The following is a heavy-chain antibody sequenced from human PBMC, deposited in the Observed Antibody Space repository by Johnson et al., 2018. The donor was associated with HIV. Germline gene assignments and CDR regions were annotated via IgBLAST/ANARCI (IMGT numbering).Heavy chain of an antibody. CDR1: GFTFSSYA. CDR2: ISYDGSNK. CDR3: GSRSGAR. Sequence: QVQLVESGGGVVQPGRSLRLSCAASGFTFSSYAMHWVRQAPGKGLEWVAVISYDGSNKYYADSVKCRFTISRDNSKNTLYLQMNSLRPEDMAVYYCGSRSGARWGQGTMVTVSP. J-gene: IGHJ3*01. V-gene: IGHV3-30*14. D-gene: IGHD1-26*01.